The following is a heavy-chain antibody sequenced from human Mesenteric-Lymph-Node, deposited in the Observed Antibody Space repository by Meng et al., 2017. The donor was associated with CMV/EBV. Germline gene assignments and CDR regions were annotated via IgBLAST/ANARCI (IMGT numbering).Heavy chain of an antibody. CDR1: GFAFSSYS. J-gene: IGHJ4*02. CDR3: AREKTRRPTSGVFDY. V-gene: IGHV3-21*01. CDR2: ISSSSSYI. Sequence: SGFAFSSYSMNWVRQAPGTGLEWVSSISSSSSYIYYADSVKGRFTISRDNAKNSLYLQMNSLRAEDTAVYYCAREKTRRPTSGVFDYWGQGTLVTVSS. D-gene: IGHD3-10*01.